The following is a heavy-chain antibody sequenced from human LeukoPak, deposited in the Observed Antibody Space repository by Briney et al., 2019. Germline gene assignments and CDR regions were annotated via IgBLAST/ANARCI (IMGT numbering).Heavy chain of an antibody. Sequence: ASVKVSCKVAGYTLTELSMHWVRQAPGEGLEWMGGFDPEDGETIYAQKFQGRVTMTEDTSTDTAYMELSSLRSEDTAVYYCATGGSMTTVTNDAFDIWGQGTMVTVSS. CDR2: FDPEDGET. V-gene: IGHV1-24*01. J-gene: IGHJ3*02. D-gene: IGHD4-17*01. CDR3: ATGGSMTTVTNDAFDI. CDR1: GYTLTELS.